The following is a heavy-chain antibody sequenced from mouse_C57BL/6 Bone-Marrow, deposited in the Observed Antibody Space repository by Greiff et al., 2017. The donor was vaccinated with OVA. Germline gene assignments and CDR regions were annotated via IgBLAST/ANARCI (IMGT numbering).Heavy chain of an antibody. J-gene: IGHJ2*01. CDR2: INYDGSST. Sequence: EVKLVESEGGLVQPGSSMKLSCTASGFTFSDYYMAWVRQVPEKGLEWVANINYDGSSTYYLDSLKSRFIISRDNAKNILYLQMSSLKSEDTATYYCARDRPSNYFDYWGQGTTLTVSS. CDR1: GFTFSDYY. V-gene: IGHV5-16*01. CDR3: ARDRPSNYFDY. D-gene: IGHD2-10*02.